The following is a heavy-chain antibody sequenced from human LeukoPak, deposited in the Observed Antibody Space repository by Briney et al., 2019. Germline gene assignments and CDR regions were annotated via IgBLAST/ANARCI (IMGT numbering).Heavy chain of an antibody. CDR2: IYTSGST. CDR3: ARDLSQDRSAKEQGFDY. J-gene: IGHJ4*02. CDR1: GGSISSYY. V-gene: IGHV4-4*07. D-gene: IGHD3-22*01. Sequence: SETLSLTCTVSGGSISSYYWSWIRQPAGKGLEWIGRIYTSGSTSYNPSLKSRVTMSVDTSKNQFSLKLSSVTAADTAVYYCARDLSQDRSAKEQGFDYWGQRTLVTVSS.